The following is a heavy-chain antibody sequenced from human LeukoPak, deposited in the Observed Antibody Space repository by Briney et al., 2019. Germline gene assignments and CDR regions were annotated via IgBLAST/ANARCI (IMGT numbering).Heavy chain of an antibody. J-gene: IGHJ5*02. CDR2: INPNSGGT. CDR3: ARDLLPRDCSGGSCPWNWFDP. V-gene: IGHV1-2*02. Sequence: GASVKVSCKASGYTFTGYYMQWVRQAPGQGLEWMGWINPNSGGTNYAQKFQGRVTMTRDTSISTAYMELSRLRSDDTAVYYCARDLLPRDCSGGSCPWNWFDPWGQGTLVTVSS. CDR1: GYTFTGYY. D-gene: IGHD2-15*01.